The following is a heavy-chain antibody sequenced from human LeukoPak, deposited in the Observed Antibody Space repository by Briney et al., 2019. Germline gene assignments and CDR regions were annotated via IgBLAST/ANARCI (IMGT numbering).Heavy chain of an antibody. V-gene: IGHV3-20*04. CDR1: GFTFDDYG. Sequence: GGSLRLSCAASGFTFDDYGMSWVRQAPGKGLEWVFGINWNGGSTGYADSVKGRFTISRDNAKNSLYLQMNSLRAEDTAFYYCARGYGDYDFFFNYWGQGTLVTVSS. CDR2: INWNGGST. D-gene: IGHD4-17*01. J-gene: IGHJ4*02. CDR3: ARGYGDYDFFFNY.